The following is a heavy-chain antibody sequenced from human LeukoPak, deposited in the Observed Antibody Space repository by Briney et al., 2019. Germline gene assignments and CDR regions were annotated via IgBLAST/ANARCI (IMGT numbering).Heavy chain of an antibody. D-gene: IGHD6-13*01. CDR2: ISDDGSRK. J-gene: IGHJ4*02. CDR3: AKDRSTTWSFDY. V-gene: IGHV3-30*18. Sequence: PGRSLRLSCAASGFTFSFSGMYWVRQAPGKGLDWVAFISDDGSRKYYADSVKGRFTISRDNSKNTLFLQTNSLRTEDTAVYYCAKDRSTTWSFDYWGQGTLVTVSS. CDR1: GFTFSFSG.